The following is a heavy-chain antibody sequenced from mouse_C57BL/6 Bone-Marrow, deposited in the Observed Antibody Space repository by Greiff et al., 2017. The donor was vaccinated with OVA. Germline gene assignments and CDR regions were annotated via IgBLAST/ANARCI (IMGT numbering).Heavy chain of an antibody. Sequence: EVQLQQSGPVLVKPGASVKMSCKASGYTFTDYYMNWVKQSHGKSLEWIGVINPYNGGTSYNQKFKGKATLTVDKSSSTAYMELNSLTSEDSAIYYCARGGSNYWYFDVWGTGTTVTVSS. CDR3: ARGGSNYWYFDV. CDR2: INPYNGGT. D-gene: IGHD2-5*01. CDR1: GYTFTDYY. V-gene: IGHV1-19*01. J-gene: IGHJ1*03.